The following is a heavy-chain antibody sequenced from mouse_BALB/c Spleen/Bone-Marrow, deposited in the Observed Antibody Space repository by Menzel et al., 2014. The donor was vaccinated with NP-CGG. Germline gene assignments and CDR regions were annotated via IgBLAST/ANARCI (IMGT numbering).Heavy chain of an antibody. CDR2: LNPGSGGT. Sequence: QVHLQQSGAELVRPGTSVKVSCKASGYAFTNYLIEWVKQRPGQGLEWIGVLNPGSGGTNYNEKFKGKATLTADKSSSTAYMQLSSLTSDDSAVYFCARRIYYAMGYWGQGTTLTVSS. J-gene: IGHJ2*01. D-gene: IGHD2-1*01. CDR1: GYAFTNYL. V-gene: IGHV1-54*01. CDR3: ARRIYYAMGY.